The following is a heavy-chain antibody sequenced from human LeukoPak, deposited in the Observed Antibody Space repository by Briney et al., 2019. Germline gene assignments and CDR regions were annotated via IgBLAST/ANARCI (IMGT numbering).Heavy chain of an antibody. Sequence: PGGSLRLSCAASGFTVSSNYMSWVRQAPGKGLEWVSVIYSGGSTYYADSVKGRFTISRDNSKNTLYFQMNSLGAEDTAVYYWARYVTTYYDILPGAGVFDYWGQGTLVTVSS. V-gene: IGHV3-66*02. D-gene: IGHD3-9*01. J-gene: IGHJ4*02. CDR2: IYSGGST. CDR3: ARYVTTYYDILPGAGVFDY. CDR1: GFTVSSNY.